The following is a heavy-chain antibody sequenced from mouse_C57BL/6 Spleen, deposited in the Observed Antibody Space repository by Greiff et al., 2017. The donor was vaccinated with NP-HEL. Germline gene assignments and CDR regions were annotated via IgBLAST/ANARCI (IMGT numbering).Heavy chain of an antibody. D-gene: IGHD2-1*01. CDR1: GFSLTSYG. J-gene: IGHJ4*01. CDR2: IWGVGST. V-gene: IGHV2-6*01. Sequence: QVQLQQSGPGLVAPSQSLSITCTVSGFSLTSYGVDWVRQSPGKGLEWLGVIWGVGSTNYNSALKSRLSISKDNSKSQVFLKMNSLQTDDTAMDYCARGEAYGNYAMDYWGQGTSVTVSS. CDR3: ARGEAYGNYAMDY.